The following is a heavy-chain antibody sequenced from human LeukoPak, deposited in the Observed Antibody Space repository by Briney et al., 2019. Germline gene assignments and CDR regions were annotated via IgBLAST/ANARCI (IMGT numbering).Heavy chain of an antibody. CDR3: ARAYSSSWYFFDY. V-gene: IGHV3-21*01. J-gene: IGHJ4*02. D-gene: IGHD6-13*01. Sequence: GGSLRLSCAASGFTFSSYSMNWVRQAPGKGLEWVSSISSSSSYIYYADSVKGRFTISRDNAKNSLYLQMNSLRAEDTAVYYCARAYSSSWYFFDYWGQGTLVTVSS. CDR2: ISSSSSYI. CDR1: GFTFSSYS.